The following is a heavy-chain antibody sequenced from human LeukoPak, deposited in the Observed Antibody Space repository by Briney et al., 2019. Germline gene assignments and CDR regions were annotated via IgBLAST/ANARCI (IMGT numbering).Heavy chain of an antibody. D-gene: IGHD6-13*01. CDR3: ARRASSSWYAFDY. Sequence: ASVKVSCKASGYTFTGYYMHWVRQAPGQGLEWMGRINPNSGGTNYAQKFQGRVTMTRDTSISTAYMELSRLRSGDTAVYYCARRASSSWYAFDYWGQGTLVTVSS. CDR1: GYTFTGYY. J-gene: IGHJ4*02. V-gene: IGHV1-2*06. CDR2: INPNSGGT.